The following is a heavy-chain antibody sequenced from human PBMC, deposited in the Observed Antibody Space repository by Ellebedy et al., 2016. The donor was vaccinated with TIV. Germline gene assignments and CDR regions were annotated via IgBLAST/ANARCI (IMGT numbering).Heavy chain of an antibody. Sequence: GGSLRLSCAASGFTFSSYGMHWVRQAPGKGLEWVAVIWYDGSNKYYADSVKGRFTISRDNSKNTLYLQMNSLRAEDTAVYYCAREGPPYYDSSATGDFQHWGQGTLVTVSS. CDR3: AREGPPYYDSSATGDFQH. J-gene: IGHJ1*01. CDR2: IWYDGSNK. CDR1: GFTFSSYG. D-gene: IGHD3-22*01. V-gene: IGHV3-33*01.